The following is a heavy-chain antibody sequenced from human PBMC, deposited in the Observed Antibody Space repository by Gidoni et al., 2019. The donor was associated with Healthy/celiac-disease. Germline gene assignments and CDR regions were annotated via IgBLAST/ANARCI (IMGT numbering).Heavy chain of an antibody. CDR2: ISSSSSYI. CDR3: ARVVRYTVTGQDWYFDL. Sequence: EVQLVESGGGLVKPGGSLRLSCAASGFTFSSYSMNWVRQAPGKGLEWVSSISSSSSYIYYADSVKGRFTISRDNAKNSLYLQMNSLRAEDTAVYYCARVVRYTVTGQDWYFDLWGRGTLVTVSS. CDR1: GFTFSSYS. J-gene: IGHJ2*01. D-gene: IGHD4-17*01. V-gene: IGHV3-21*01.